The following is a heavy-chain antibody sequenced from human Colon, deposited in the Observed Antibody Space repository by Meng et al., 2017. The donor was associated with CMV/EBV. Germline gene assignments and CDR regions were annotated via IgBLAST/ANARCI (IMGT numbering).Heavy chain of an antibody. V-gene: IGHV1-18*01. CDR2: ISTYNGNT. CDR3: ARRMHDSSPDHYFIDY. Sequence: SCYACTSYGRTWVRQAPGQGLEWMGCISTYNGNTKYSQKDQGRVTITTDTSTSTAYMELRSLTYDDTAVYYCARRMHDSSPDHYFIDYWGQGTLVTVSS. CDR1: CYACTSYG. J-gene: IGHJ4*02. D-gene: IGHD3-22*01.